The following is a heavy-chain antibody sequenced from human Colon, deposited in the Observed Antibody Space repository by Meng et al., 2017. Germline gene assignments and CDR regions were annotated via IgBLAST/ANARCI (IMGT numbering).Heavy chain of an antibody. J-gene: IGHJ5*02. CDR2: IYYSGST. CDR3: ARNYGP. V-gene: IGHV4-61*01. Sequence: QVQLQESGPGLVRPSETLSLTCTLSGGSVSSGSYYWGWIRQPPGKGLXWIGYIYYSGSTNYNPSLKSRVTISVDTSKNQFSLKLSSVTAADTAVYYCARNYGPWGQGTLVTVAS. CDR1: GGSVSSGSYY. D-gene: IGHD4-17*01.